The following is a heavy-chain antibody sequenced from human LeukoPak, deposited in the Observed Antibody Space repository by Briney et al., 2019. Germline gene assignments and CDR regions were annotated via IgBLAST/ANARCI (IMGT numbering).Heavy chain of an antibody. D-gene: IGHD3-10*01. J-gene: IGHJ5*02. CDR3: ARGRRKSYYGYWFDP. CDR1: GGTFSSYA. Sequence: SVKVSCKASGGTFSSYAISWVRQAPGQGLEWMGGIIPIFGTTNYAQKFQDRVTITRNTSISTAYMELSSLRSEDTAVYYCARGRRKSYYGYWFDPWGQGTLVTVSS. V-gene: IGHV1-69*05. CDR2: IIPIFGTT.